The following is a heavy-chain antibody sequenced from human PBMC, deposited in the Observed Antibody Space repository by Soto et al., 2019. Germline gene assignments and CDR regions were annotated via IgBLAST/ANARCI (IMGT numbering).Heavy chain of an antibody. CDR3: ASRSGNYYNDY. V-gene: IGHV1-69*02. Sequence: QVQLVQSGAEVKKPGSSVKVSCKASGGTFSSYTIIWVRQAPGQGLEWMGRIIPILGIANYAQKFQGRVTITADKSTSTAYMELSSLRAEDTAVYYCASRSGNYYNDYWGQGTLVTVSS. D-gene: IGHD3-10*01. CDR2: IIPILGIA. CDR1: GGTFSSYT. J-gene: IGHJ4*02.